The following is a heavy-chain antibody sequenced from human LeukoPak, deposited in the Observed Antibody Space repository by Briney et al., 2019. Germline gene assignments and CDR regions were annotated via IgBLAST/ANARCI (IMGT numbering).Heavy chain of an antibody. CDR2: ISWNSGSL. CDR3: AKATRTIAAFDY. Sequence: GRSLRLSCAASGFTFDDYAMHWVRQAPGKGLEWVSGISWNSGSLGYADSVKGRFTISRDNAKNSLYLQMNSLRAEDTALYYCAKATRTIAAFDYWGQGTLVTVSS. D-gene: IGHD6-13*01. V-gene: IGHV3-9*01. J-gene: IGHJ4*02. CDR1: GFTFDDYA.